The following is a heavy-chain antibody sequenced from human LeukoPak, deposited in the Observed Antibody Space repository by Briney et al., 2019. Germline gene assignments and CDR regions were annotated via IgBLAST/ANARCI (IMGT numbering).Heavy chain of an antibody. CDR3: ASQRRYCTNGVCFKAFDY. Sequence: GGSLRLSCAASGFTVSSNYMGWVRQAPGKGLEWVSFIHSGGSTYYADSVKGRFTISRDSSKNTVYLQMNSLTAADTAVYYCASQRRYCTNGVCFKAFDYWGQGSLVTVSS. CDR1: GFTVSSNY. V-gene: IGHV3-53*01. J-gene: IGHJ4*02. D-gene: IGHD2-8*01. CDR2: IHSGGST.